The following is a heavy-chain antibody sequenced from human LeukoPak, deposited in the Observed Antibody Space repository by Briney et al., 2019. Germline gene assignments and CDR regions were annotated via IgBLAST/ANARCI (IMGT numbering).Heavy chain of an antibody. D-gene: IGHD6-19*01. CDR3: AKGIYSSGWSYFDY. CDR1: GFTFSNSA. CDR2: LSGSGITT. J-gene: IGHJ4*01. V-gene: IGHV3-23*01. Sequence: GGSLRLSCAASGFTFSNSAMSWVRQAPGKGLQCVSTLSGSGITTYYADSVKGRFTISRDNSKNTLYLQMNSLRAEDTAVYYCAKGIYSSGWSYFDYWGHGTPVTVSS.